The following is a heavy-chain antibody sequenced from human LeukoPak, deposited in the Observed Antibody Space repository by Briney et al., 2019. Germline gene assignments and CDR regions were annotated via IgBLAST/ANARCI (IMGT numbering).Heavy chain of an antibody. V-gene: IGHV4-61*01. CDR1: GGSVSSGSYY. Sequence: SETLSLTCTVSGGSVSSGSYYWSWIRQPPGKGLEWIGYIYYSGSTNYNPSLKRRVTISVDTSKNQFSLKLSSVTAADTAVYYCARDRVGYYDSSGYYYWFDPWGQGTLVTVSS. J-gene: IGHJ5*02. CDR2: IYYSGST. D-gene: IGHD3-22*01. CDR3: ARDRVGYYDSSGYYYWFDP.